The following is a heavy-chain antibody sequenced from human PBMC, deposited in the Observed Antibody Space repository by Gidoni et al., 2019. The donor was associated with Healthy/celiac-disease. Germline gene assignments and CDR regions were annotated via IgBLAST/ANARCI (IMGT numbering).Heavy chain of an antibody. CDR3: ARGDLYDYIWGSYDY. J-gene: IGHJ4*02. CDR2: INHSGST. CDR1: GGSCSGYY. V-gene: IGHV4-34*01. Sequence: QVQLQQWCAGLLKPSETLSLTCAVYGGSCSGYYWSWIRQPPGKGLEWIGEINHSGSTNYDPSLKSRVTISVDTSKNQFSLKLSSVTAADTAVYYCARGDLYDYIWGSYDYWGQGTLVTVSS. D-gene: IGHD3-16*01.